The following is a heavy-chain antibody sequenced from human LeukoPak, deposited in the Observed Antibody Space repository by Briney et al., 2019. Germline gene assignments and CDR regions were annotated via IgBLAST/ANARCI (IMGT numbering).Heavy chain of an antibody. CDR1: GYTFTSYG. CDR3: ARVIAVAMVNDAFDI. CDR2: ISAYNGNT. D-gene: IGHD6-19*01. V-gene: IGHV1-18*01. J-gene: IGHJ3*02. Sequence: ASVKVSCKASGYTFTSYGISWVRQAPGQGLEWMGWISAYNGNTNYAQKLQGRVTMTTDTSTSTAYMELRSLRSDDTAVYYCARVIAVAMVNDAFDIWGQGTMVTVSS.